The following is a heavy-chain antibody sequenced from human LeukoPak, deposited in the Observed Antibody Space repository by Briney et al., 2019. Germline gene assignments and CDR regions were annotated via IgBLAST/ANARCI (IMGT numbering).Heavy chain of an antibody. V-gene: IGHV1-24*01. CDR1: GYTLTELS. D-gene: IGHD3-3*01. J-gene: IGHJ4*02. CDR3: ATGPLTRYGEEGYYFDY. Sequence: ASVKVSCKVSGYTLTELSMHWVRQAPGKGLEWMGGFDPEDGETTYAQKFQGRVTMTEDTSTDTAYMELSSLRSEDTAVYYCATGPLTRYGEEGYYFDYWGQGTLVTVSS. CDR2: FDPEDGET.